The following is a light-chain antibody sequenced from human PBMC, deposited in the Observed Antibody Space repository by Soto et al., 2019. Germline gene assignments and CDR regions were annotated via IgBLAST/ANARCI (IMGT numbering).Light chain of an antibody. CDR1: SSDVGGYDY. Sequence: QSALTQPASLSGSPGQSITISCTGTSSDVGGYDYVSWYQQHPGKAPKLMIYEVSNRPSGVAHRFSGSKSGNTASLTISGLQDEDEADYYRTSYTSSSTRVFGGGTQLTVL. CDR2: EVS. J-gene: IGLJ2*01. CDR3: TSYTSSSTRV. V-gene: IGLV2-14*01.